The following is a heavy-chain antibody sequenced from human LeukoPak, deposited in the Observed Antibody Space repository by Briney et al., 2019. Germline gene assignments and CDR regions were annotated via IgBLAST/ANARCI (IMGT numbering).Heavy chain of an antibody. Sequence: GGSLRLSCAASGFTFDDYAMHWVRQAPGKGLEWVSGISWNSGSIGYADSVKGRSTISRDNAKNSLYLQMNSLRAEDTALYYCAKAVNSGYDYYFDYWGQGTLVTVSS. J-gene: IGHJ4*02. CDR1: GFTFDDYA. CDR2: ISWNSGSI. D-gene: IGHD5-12*01. V-gene: IGHV3-9*01. CDR3: AKAVNSGYDYYFDY.